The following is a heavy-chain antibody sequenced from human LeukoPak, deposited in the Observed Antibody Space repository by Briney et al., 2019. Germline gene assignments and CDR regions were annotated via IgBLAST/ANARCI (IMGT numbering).Heavy chain of an antibody. Sequence: GASVKVSCKASGYTFTSYYMHWVRQAPGQGLEWMGLINPSGTNTNYARKFRGRVTMTRDTSTSTVYMDLSSLRFEDTAMYFCAREESGGYFDFWGQGTLVTVSS. J-gene: IGHJ4*02. V-gene: IGHV1-46*01. D-gene: IGHD2-8*02. CDR1: GYTFTSYY. CDR3: AREESGGYFDF. CDR2: INPSGTNT.